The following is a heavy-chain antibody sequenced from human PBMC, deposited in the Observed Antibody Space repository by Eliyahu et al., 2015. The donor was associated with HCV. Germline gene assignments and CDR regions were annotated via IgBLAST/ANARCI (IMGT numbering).Heavy chain of an antibody. CDR1: GGTFSSYA. Sequence: QVQLVQSGAEVKKPGSSVKVSCKASGGTFSSYAISWVRQAPGQGLEWMGRIIPILGXANYAQKFQGRVTITADKSTSTAYMELSSLRSEDTAVYYCARDPDYVWGSYRPFEPTDWGQGTLVTVSS. D-gene: IGHD3-16*02. CDR2: IIPILGXA. J-gene: IGHJ4*02. V-gene: IGHV1-69*04. CDR3: ARDPDYVWGSYRPFEPTD.